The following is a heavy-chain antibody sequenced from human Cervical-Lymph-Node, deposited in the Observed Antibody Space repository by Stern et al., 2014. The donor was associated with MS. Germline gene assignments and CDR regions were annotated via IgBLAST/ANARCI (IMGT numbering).Heavy chain of an antibody. Sequence: EVQLEESGGGLVQPGGSLKLSCAASGILFSGASMHWVRQPSGKGLEWIGRIRSKTNGYTTTYTASVKGRFTISRDDSKKTTYLQMNSLKTEDTAVYYCVSDGSGWRNWGQGTLVTVSS. D-gene: IGHD3-10*01. J-gene: IGHJ4*02. CDR3: VSDGSGWRN. CDR2: IRSKTNGYTT. CDR1: GILFSGAS. V-gene: IGHV3-73*01.